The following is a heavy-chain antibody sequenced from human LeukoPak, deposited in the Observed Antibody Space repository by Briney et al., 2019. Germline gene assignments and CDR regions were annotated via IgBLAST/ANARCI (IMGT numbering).Heavy chain of an antibody. CDR3: ARTPVVHAIRYYYYYGMDV. Sequence: GASVKVSCKASGYTFTSYGISWVRQAPGQGLEWMGWISAYNGNTNYAQKLQGRVTMTTDTSTSTAYMELRSLRSDDTAVYYCARTPVVHAIRYYYYYGMDVWGQGTTVTVSS. J-gene: IGHJ6*02. CDR2: ISAYNGNT. D-gene: IGHD2-8*02. CDR1: GYTFTSYG. V-gene: IGHV1-18*01.